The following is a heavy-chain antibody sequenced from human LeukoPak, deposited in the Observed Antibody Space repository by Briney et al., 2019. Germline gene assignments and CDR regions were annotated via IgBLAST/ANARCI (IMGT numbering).Heavy chain of an antibody. CDR2: IYHSGST. V-gene: IGHV4-38-2*02. Sequence: PSETLSLTCTVSGYSISSGYYWGWIRQPPGKGLEWIGSIYHSGSTYYNPSLKSRVTISVDTSKNQLSLKLSSVTAADTAVYYCARGTVYYDFWSGYYQHDAFDVWGQGTMVNVSS. D-gene: IGHD3-3*01. CDR3: ARGTVYYDFWSGYYQHDAFDV. J-gene: IGHJ3*01. CDR1: GYSISSGYY.